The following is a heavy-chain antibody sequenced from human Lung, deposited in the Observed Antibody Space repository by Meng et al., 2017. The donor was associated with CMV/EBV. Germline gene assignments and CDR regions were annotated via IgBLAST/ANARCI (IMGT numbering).Heavy chain of an antibody. Sequence: GESXKISCAASEFTFSSYGMNWVRQAPGKGLEWVSYISSSGTTIYYADSVKGRFTISRDNAKNSLYLQMNSLRAEDTAVYYCAREIYHYDSSGYYYPTSNAFDIWGQGXMVTVSS. CDR1: EFTFSSYG. J-gene: IGHJ3*02. CDR2: ISSSGTTI. D-gene: IGHD3-22*01. V-gene: IGHV3-48*03. CDR3: AREIYHYDSSGYYYPTSNAFDI.